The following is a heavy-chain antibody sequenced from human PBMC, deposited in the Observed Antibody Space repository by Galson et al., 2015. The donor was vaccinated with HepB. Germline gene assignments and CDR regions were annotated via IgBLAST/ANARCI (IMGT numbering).Heavy chain of an antibody. CDR2: ISYDGSNK. V-gene: IGHV3-30*19. D-gene: IGHD3-22*01. J-gene: IGHJ4*02. CDR3: ARDWYYYDSSGYGGDY. CDR1: GFTFSSYG. Sequence: LRLSCAASGFTFSSYGMHWVRQAPGKGLEWVAFISYDGSNKYYADSVKGRFTISRDNSKNTLYLQMNSLRAEDTAVYYCARDWYYYDSSGYGGDYWGQGTLVTVSS.